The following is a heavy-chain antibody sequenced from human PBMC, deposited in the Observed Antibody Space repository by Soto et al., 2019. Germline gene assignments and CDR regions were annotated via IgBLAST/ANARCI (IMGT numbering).Heavy chain of an antibody. D-gene: IGHD3-3*01. Sequence: ASVKVSCEASGYTFTSYDINWVRQATGQGLEWMGWMNPNSGNTGYAQKFQGRVTMTRNTSISTAYMELSSLRSEDTAVYYCARGRYYDFWSGSNWFDPWGQGTLVTVSS. CDR3: ARGRYYDFWSGSNWFDP. V-gene: IGHV1-8*01. CDR1: GYTFTSYD. J-gene: IGHJ5*02. CDR2: MNPNSGNT.